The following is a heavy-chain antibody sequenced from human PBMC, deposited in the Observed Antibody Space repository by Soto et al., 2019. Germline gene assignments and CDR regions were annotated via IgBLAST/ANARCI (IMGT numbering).Heavy chain of an antibody. V-gene: IGHV3-23*01. Sequence: EVQLLESGGGLVQPGGSPRLSCAASGFTFSSYAMSWVRQAPGKGLEWVSAISGSGGSTYYADSVKGRFTISRDNSKNTLYLQMNSLRAEDTAVYYCAKDLLFYYDSSGPSYDYWGQGTLVTVSS. J-gene: IGHJ4*02. CDR2: ISGSGGST. CDR3: AKDLLFYYDSSGPSYDY. D-gene: IGHD3-22*01. CDR1: GFTFSSYA.